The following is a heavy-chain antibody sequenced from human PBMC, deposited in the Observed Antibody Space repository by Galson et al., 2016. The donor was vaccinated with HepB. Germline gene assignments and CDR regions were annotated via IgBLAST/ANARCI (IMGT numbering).Heavy chain of an antibody. CDR3: ARGDYRGTGGISDY. CDR1: GLTFDDYA. J-gene: IGHJ4*02. V-gene: IGHV3-9*01. Sequence: SLRLSCAASGLTFDDYAMHWVRRPPGKGLEWVSVISWNSVYIEYAPSLQGRFTISRDNAKNSLYLQMNSLRPEDTAFYYCARGDYRGTGGISDYWGQGTLVTVST. D-gene: IGHD3-10*01. CDR2: ISWNSVYI.